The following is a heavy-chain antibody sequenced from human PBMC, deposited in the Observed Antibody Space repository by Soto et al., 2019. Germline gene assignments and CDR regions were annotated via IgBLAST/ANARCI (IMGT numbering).Heavy chain of an antibody. CDR2: IYYSGST. V-gene: IGHV4-59*01. CDR3: ARGRAYCTNGVCYADLYYFDY. CDR1: GGSISSYY. D-gene: IGHD2-8*01. J-gene: IGHJ4*02. Sequence: PSETLSLTCTVPGGSISSYYWSWIRQPPGKGLEWMGYIYYSGSTNYNPSLKSRVTISVDTSKNQFSLKLSSVTAADTAVYYCARGRAYCTNGVCYADLYYFDYWGQGTLVTVSS.